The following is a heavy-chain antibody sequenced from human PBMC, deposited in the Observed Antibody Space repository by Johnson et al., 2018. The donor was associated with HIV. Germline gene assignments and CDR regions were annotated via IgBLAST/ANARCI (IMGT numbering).Heavy chain of an antibody. J-gene: IGHJ3*02. CDR2: IWYDGSNK. CDR3: EKHPDAFDI. CDR1: GFTFSSYA. V-gene: IGHV3-30*18. Sequence: QVQLVESGGGVVQPGRSLRLSCAASGFTFSSYAMHWVRQAPGKGLEWVAVIWYDGSNKYYADSVKGRFTISRDNSKNTLYLQMNSLRAEDTAVYYCEKHPDAFDIWGQGTMVTVSS.